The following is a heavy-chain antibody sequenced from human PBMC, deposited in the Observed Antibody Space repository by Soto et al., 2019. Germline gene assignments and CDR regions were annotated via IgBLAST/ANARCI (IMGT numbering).Heavy chain of an antibody. J-gene: IGHJ6*03. CDR3: ARAGQGAARRHYYYYYMDV. CDR1: GGSISSYY. D-gene: IGHD6-6*01. V-gene: IGHV4-59*01. CDR2: IYYSGST. Sequence: SETLSLTCTVSGGSISSYYWSWIRQPPGKGLEWIGYIYYSGSTNYNPSLKSRVTISVDTSKNQFSLKLSSVTAADTAVYYCARAGQGAARRHYYYYYMDVWGKGTTVTVSS.